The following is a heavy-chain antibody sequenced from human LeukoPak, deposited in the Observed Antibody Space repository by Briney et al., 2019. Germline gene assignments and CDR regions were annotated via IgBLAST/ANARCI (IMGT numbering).Heavy chain of an antibody. CDR1: GGSISSGGYY. Sequence: SDTLFLTCTLSGGSISSGGYYCRWIRQHPAKVLEWFGYIYYSGSTYYNPSLKSRVTISVDTSKNQLSLKLSSVTAADTAVYYCARASGWGTYYFDYWGQGTLVTVSS. CDR2: IYYSGST. V-gene: IGHV4-31*03. D-gene: IGHD6-19*01. J-gene: IGHJ4*02. CDR3: ARASGWGTYYFDY.